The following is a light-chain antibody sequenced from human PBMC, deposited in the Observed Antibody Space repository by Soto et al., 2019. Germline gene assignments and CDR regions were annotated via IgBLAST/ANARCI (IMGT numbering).Light chain of an antibody. CDR3: QQYNKWPLT. Sequence: EIVMTQSPATLSVSPGERATFSCRASQSVYSNLAWYQQKPGQAPRLLIYAASTRATGIPARFSGSGSGTELTLTISSLQTEDFAVYYCQQYNKWPLTFGGGTKVEIK. CDR2: AAS. J-gene: IGKJ4*01. CDR1: QSVYSN. V-gene: IGKV3-15*01.